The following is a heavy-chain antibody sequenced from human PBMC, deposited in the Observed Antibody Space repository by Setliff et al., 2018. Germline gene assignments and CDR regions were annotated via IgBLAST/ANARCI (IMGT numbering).Heavy chain of an antibody. CDR1: GGSFSGYY. CDR3: TVYNTGSSKDHY. CDR2: INHSGST. V-gene: IGHV4-34*01. D-gene: IGHD2-8*02. J-gene: IGHJ4*02. Sequence: PSETLSLTCAVYGGSFSGYYWSWIRQPPGKGLEWIGEINHSGSTNYNPSLKSRVTISVDTPKNQFSLKLSSVTAADTALYYRTVYNTGSSKDHYWGQGTPVTVSS.